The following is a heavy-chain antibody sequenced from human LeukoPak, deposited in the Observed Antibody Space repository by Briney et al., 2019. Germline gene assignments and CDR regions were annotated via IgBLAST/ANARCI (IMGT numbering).Heavy chain of an antibody. D-gene: IGHD5-12*01. CDR2: IHYSGST. J-gene: IGHJ4*02. CDR1: GGSISSYF. Sequence: SETLSLTCTVSGGSISSYFWSWIRQPPGKGLEWIGYIHYSGSTYYSPSLKSRVTISVDTSKKQFSLKLSSVTAADTAVYYCARGVEDIYYFDFWGQGALVTVSS. V-gene: IGHV4-59*01. CDR3: ARGVEDIYYFDF.